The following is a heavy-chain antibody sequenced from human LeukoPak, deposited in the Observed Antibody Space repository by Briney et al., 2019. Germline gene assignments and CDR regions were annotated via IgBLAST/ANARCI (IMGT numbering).Heavy chain of an antibody. CDR1: GYIFTSYP. V-gene: IGHV1-3*04. CDR3: ARDRAMADY. D-gene: IGHD5-18*01. CDR2: INTGNGNT. Sequence: ASVTVSCKASGYIFTSYPIHWVRQAPGQRLEWMGWINTGNGNTKYSQRLEGRVTVTTDTSAAAAYMELSSLRSEDTAVYYCARDRAMADYWGQGTLVTVSS. J-gene: IGHJ4*02.